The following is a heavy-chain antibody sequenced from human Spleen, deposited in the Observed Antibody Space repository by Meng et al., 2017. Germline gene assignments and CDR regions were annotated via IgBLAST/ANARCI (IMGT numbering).Heavy chain of an antibody. J-gene: IGHJ4*02. V-gene: IGHV3-33*01. CDR3: ARDRGGTVTRYYFDY. CDR1: GFTFSTYA. CDR2: IWHDASDQ. Sequence: GESLKISCAASGFTFSTYAIHWVRQAPGKGLEWVAVIWHDASDQYYIDSVKGRFTISRDNSKNTVYLQMNSLRAEDAAVYYCARDRGGTVTRYYFDYWGQGTLVTVSS. D-gene: IGHD4-17*01.